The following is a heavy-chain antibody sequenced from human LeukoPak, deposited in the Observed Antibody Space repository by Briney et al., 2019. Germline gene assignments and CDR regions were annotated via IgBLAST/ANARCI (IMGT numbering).Heavy chain of an antibody. CDR2: ISGSGGST. CDR3: AKKSIMGDSSTWYYFDY. Sequence: HPGGPLRLSCAASGFTFSSYAMSWVRQAPGKGLEWVSGISGSGGSTYYADSVKGRFTISRDNSKNTLYLQMNSLRAEDTAVYYCAKKSIMGDSSTWYYFDYWGQGTLVTVSS. V-gene: IGHV3-23*01. J-gene: IGHJ4*02. CDR1: GFTFSSYA. D-gene: IGHD6-13*01.